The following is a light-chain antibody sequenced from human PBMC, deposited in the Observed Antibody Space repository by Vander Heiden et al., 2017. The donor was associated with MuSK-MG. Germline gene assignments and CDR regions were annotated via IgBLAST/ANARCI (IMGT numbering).Light chain of an antibody. J-gene: IGKJ2*01. CDR2: RAS. Sequence: DIQMTQSPSTLSASVGDRVTITCRASQSISSWLAWYQQKPGKAPKVLIYRASNLKSGVPSRFSGSGSGTEFTLTISSLQADDFGTYYCQHDKCGQYTFGQGTKLESK. CDR3: QHDKCGQYT. CDR1: QSISSW. V-gene: IGKV1-5*03.